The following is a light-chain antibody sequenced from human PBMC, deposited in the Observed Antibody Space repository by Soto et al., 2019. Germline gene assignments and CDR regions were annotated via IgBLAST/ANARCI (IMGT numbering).Light chain of an antibody. CDR1: QSLSSNF. J-gene: IGKJ4*01. Sequence: EIVLTQSPATLSLSPGERATLSCRASQSLSSNFLAWYQQKPGQPPRLLIYDSSTRATGFPDRLSGSGSGTDFTLTIIRLEPEDFAVYYCQQYGNSLTFGGGTKVDIK. V-gene: IGKV3-20*01. CDR3: QQYGNSLT. CDR2: DSS.